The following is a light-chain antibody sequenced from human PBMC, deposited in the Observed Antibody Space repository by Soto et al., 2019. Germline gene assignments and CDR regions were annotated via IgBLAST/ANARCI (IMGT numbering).Light chain of an antibody. V-gene: IGKV1-39*01. CDR1: QSISSH. Sequence: DIQMTQSPSSLSASIGDRVTITCRASQSISSHLNWYQQKPGKTPELLIYEASSLQSGVPSRFSGSGSGTDFTLTISTLQSVDFATYYCQHSYGAPYTFGQGTKLEIK. CDR2: EAS. CDR3: QHSYGAPYT. J-gene: IGKJ2*01.